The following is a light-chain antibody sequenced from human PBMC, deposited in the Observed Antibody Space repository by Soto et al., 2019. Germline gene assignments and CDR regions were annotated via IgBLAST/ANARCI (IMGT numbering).Light chain of an antibody. CDR2: DAS. Sequence: DIVFTQSPASLSXSXVXXXXLXXXASQSVKTFLVWYQQRPGQAPRLLIHDASHRAAGIPARFSGSGFGTDFTLTISSLEPEDAAVYYCQQRSNWPPITFGQGTRLEI. V-gene: IGKV3-11*01. CDR1: QSVKTF. CDR3: QQRSNWPPIT. J-gene: IGKJ5*01.